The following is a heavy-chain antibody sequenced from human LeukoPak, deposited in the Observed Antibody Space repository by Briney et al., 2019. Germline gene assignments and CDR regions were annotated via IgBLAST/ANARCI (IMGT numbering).Heavy chain of an antibody. D-gene: IGHD3-10*01. CDR2: ISYDGSNK. CDR3: ARESWGGAAFDI. CDR1: GFTFSSYA. V-gene: IGHV3-30*14. Sequence: PGGSLRLSCAASGFTFSSYAMHWVRQAPGKGLEWVAVISYDGSNKYYADSVKGRFTISRDNSKNTLYLQMNSLRAEDTAVYYCARESWGGAAFDIWGQGTMVTVSS. J-gene: IGHJ3*02.